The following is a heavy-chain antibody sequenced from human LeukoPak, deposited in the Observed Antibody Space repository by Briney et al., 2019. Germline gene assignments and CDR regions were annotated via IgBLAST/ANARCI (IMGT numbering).Heavy chain of an antibody. D-gene: IGHD6-19*01. CDR1: GFTVSSNY. V-gene: IGHV3-53*01. CDR2: IYSGGST. J-gene: IGHJ6*02. CDR3: ARDIGSGWTYYYGMDV. Sequence: PGGSLRLSCAASGFTVSSNYMSWVRQAPGKGLEWVSVIYSGGSTYYADSVKGRFTISRDNSKNTLYLQMNSLRAEDTAVYYCARDIGSGWTYYYGMDVWGQGTTVTVSS.